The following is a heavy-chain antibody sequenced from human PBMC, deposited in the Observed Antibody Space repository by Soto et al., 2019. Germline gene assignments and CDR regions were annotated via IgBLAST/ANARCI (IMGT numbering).Heavy chain of an antibody. CDR3: AASYGSGYRAFDY. V-gene: IGHV1-69*02. J-gene: IGHJ4*02. CDR2: VNPIVSMS. Sequence: QVQLVQSGAEVRKPGSSVKVSCKASADTFGFYTINWVRQAPGLGLEWMGRVNPIVSMSNYAQKFQGRVTITADKSTNTAYMQLSSLRSEDTAIYYCAASYGSGYRAFDYWGQGALVTVSS. CDR1: ADTFGFYT. D-gene: IGHD3-10*01.